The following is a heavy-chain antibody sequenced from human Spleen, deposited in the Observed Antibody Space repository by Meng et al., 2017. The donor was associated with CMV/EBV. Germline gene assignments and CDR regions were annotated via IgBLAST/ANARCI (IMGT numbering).Heavy chain of an antibody. Sequence: SCKASGYTFIDHSIHWVRQAPGQGLQWMGWINPNNGDTNYAQRFQGRVSMTTDTSKGTVYMELSRLTSDDTAIFYCARDVGSGAAGYWGRGTLVTVSS. J-gene: IGHJ4*02. V-gene: IGHV1-2*02. CDR2: INPNNGDT. D-gene: IGHD2-2*03. CDR1: GYTFIDHS. CDR3: ARDVGSGAAGY.